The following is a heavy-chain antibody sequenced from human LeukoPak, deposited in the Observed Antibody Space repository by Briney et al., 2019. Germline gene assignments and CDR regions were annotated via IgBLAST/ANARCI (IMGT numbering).Heavy chain of an antibody. CDR1: GFTFSSYW. CDR3: ARVGSSGWHIFDI. V-gene: IGHV3-7*01. CDR2: IKQDGSEK. Sequence: GGSLRLSCAASGFTFSSYWMSWVRQAPGKELEWVANIKQDGSEKYYVDSVKGRFTISRDNAKNSLYLQMNSLRAEDTAVYYCARVGSSGWHIFDIWGQGTMVTVSS. J-gene: IGHJ3*02. D-gene: IGHD6-19*01.